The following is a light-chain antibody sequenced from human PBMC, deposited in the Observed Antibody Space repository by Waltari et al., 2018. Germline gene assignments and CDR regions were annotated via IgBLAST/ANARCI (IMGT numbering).Light chain of an antibody. J-gene: IGLJ2*01. V-gene: IGLV2-11*01. CDR1: SSDVGGYNY. CDR2: DVS. Sequence: QSALTQPRSVSGSPGQSVTISCTGTSSDVGGYNYVSWYQQHPGKAPKRMIYDVSTRPSGVPDRFSGSKSGNTASLTISGLQSEDEADYYCCSYAGSYTYVVFGGGTKLTVL. CDR3: CSYAGSYTYVV.